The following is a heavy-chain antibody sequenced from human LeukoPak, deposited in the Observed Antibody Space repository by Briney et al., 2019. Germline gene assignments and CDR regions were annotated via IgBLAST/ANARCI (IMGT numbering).Heavy chain of an antibody. CDR1: GFTFSRSW. D-gene: IGHD5-12*01. CDR2: INPDGDGM. CDR3: AAWTDRGYSY. J-gene: IGHJ4*02. Sequence: PGGSLRLSCTASGFTFSRSWMNWIRQAPGKGLEWVANINPDGDGMRFVDSVKGRFTMSRDNAQSSLHLQMNSLRVEDTAFYYCAAWTDRGYSYWGRGVLVTVSS. V-gene: IGHV3-7*01.